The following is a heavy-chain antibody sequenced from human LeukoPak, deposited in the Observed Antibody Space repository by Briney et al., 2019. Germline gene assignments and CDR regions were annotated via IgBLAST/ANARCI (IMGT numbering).Heavy chain of an antibody. V-gene: IGHV3-21*01. J-gene: IGHJ6*03. CDR1: GFTFSSYS. CDR2: ISTSSSYI. Sequence: GGSLRLSCAASGFTFSSYSMNWVHQAPGKGLEWVSFISTSSSYIHNADSVKGRFTISRDNAENSLYLQMNSLRAEDTAVYYCARAAIAAARIYYYMDVWGKGTTVTVSS. D-gene: IGHD6-13*01. CDR3: ARAAIAAARIYYYMDV.